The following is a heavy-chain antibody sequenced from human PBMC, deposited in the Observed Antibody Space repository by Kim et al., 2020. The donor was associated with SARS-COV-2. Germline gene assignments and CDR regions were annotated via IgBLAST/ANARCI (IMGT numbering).Heavy chain of an antibody. CDR2: IYYTGST. V-gene: IGHV4-39*01. Sequence: SETLSLTCSVSGDSITSTSYYWGWIRQHPGKGLEWIGSIYYTGSTHYNPSLKSRVTISEDTSKNQFSLKVSSVTAADTAVYYCARLSLFGVIYWGQGTLVTVSS. J-gene: IGHJ4*02. D-gene: IGHD3-3*01. CDR1: GDSITSTSYY. CDR3: ARLSLFGVIY.